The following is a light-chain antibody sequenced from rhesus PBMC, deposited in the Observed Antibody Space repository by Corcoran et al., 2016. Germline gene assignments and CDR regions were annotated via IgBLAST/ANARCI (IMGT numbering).Light chain of an antibody. CDR1: QSISSW. Sequence: DIQMTQSPSSLSASVGDTVTITCRASQSISSWLAWYQQKPGKAPKLLFNKASTLQSGVPSRFSGSGSGTDFTLTIRSLQSEDFATYYCQQYSSSPPTFGQGTKVEIK. J-gene: IGKJ1*01. CDR3: QQYSSSPPT. V-gene: IGKV1-22*01. CDR2: KAS.